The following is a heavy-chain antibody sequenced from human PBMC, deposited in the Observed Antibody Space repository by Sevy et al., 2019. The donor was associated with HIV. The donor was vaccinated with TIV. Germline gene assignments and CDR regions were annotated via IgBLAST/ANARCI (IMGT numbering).Heavy chain of an antibody. CDR2: IYYNGHI. J-gene: IGHJ4*02. V-gene: IGHV4-59*08. CDR1: GGSITSLY. Sequence: SETLSLTSTVSGGSITSLYWNWIRQPPGKGLEWIANIYYNGHINYNPSLKSRVTLSLDTSKNQFSLGLSSVTAADTAMYYCAGENAWGRGYSWGQGTLVTVSS. D-gene: IGHD1-26*01. CDR3: AGENAWGRGYS.